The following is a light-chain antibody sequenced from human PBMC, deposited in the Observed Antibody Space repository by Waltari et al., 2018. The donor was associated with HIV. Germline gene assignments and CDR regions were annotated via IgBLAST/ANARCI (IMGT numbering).Light chain of an antibody. Sequence: QSALTQPASVSGSPGQSITISCTGTSSDVGGYNYVSWYQQHPGKATKLMIYDVSKRPSGSSNRFSGSKSGNTASLTITGLRDEDEADYFCSSYTTSQTYVFGSGTRVTVL. CDR1: SSDVGGYNY. V-gene: IGLV2-14*01. J-gene: IGLJ1*01. CDR2: DVS. CDR3: SSYTTSQTYV.